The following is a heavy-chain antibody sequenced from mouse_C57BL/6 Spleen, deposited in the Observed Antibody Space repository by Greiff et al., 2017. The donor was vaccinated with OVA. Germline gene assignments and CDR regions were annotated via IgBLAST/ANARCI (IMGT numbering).Heavy chain of an antibody. CDR2: INPSSGYT. Sequence: QVQLQQSGAELARPGASVKMSCKASGYTFTSYTMHWVEQRPGQGLEWIGYINPSSGYTKYNQKFKDKATLTADKSSSTAYMQLSSLTSEDSAVYYCARREYDYDGFAYWGQGTLVTVSA. CDR3: ARREYDYDGFAY. J-gene: IGHJ3*01. D-gene: IGHD2-4*01. CDR1: GYTFTSYT. V-gene: IGHV1-4*01.